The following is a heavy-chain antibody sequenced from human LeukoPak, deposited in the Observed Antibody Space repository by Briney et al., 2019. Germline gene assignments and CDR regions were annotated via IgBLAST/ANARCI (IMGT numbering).Heavy chain of an antibody. CDR3: ARSVVARFYYYYMDV. CDR1: GVSISSSSYY. V-gene: IGHV4-39*07. J-gene: IGHJ6*03. D-gene: IGHD3-22*01. Sequence: PSETLSLTCTVSGVSISSSSYYWGWLRQPPGKGLEWIGSIYHSGSTYYNPSLKSRVTISVDTSKNQFSLKLSSVTAEDTAVYYCARSVVARFYYYYMDVWGKGTTVTISS. CDR2: IYHSGST.